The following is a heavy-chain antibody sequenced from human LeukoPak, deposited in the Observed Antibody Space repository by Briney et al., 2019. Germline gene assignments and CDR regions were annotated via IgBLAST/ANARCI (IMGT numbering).Heavy chain of an antibody. D-gene: IGHD2-2*02. CDR3: ARDQVVPAATPNWFDP. J-gene: IGHJ5*02. Sequence: ASVKVSCKASGYTFTGYYMHWVRQAPGQGLEWMGWINPNSGGTNYAQKFQGRVTMTRDTSISTAYMELSRLRSDDTAVYYCARDQVVPAATPNWFDPWGQGTLVTVSS. CDR1: GYTFTGYY. CDR2: INPNSGGT. V-gene: IGHV1-2*02.